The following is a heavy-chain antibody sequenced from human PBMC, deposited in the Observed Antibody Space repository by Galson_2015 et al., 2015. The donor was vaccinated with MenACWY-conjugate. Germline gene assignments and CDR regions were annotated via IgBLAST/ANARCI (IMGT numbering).Heavy chain of an antibody. V-gene: IGHV7-4-1*02. CDR1: GYTFTSYA. Sequence: SVKVSCKASGYTFTSYAMNWVRQAPGQGLEWMGWINTNTGNPTYAQGFTGRFAFSLDTSVSTAYLQTSSLKAEDTAVYYCARDRCSGGSCYSMGYWGQGTQVTVSS. CDR2: INTNTGNP. D-gene: IGHD2-15*01. J-gene: IGHJ4*02. CDR3: ARDRCSGGSCYSMGY.